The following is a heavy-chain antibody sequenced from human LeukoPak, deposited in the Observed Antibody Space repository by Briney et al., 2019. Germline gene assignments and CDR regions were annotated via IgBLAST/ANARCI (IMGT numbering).Heavy chain of an antibody. CDR1: GYTFTNFY. D-gene: IGHD3-10*01. CDR3: ATYTQSGAQGISDY. CDR2: IHPSDGDT. J-gene: IGHJ4*02. V-gene: IGHV1-46*01. Sequence: GASVTVSCKASGYTFTNFYMHWVRQAPGQGLEWMGLIHPSDGDTKYAQEFQDRVTMTRDTSTSTVYMELSSLRFEDTAVYYCATYTQSGAQGISDYWGQGTLVTVSS.